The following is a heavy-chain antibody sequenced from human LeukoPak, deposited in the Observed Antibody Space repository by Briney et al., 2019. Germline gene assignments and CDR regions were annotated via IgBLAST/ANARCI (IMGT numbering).Heavy chain of an antibody. CDR3: ARSPTKRVPEDY. CDR2: IYYSGST. J-gene: IGHJ4*02. CDR1: GGSISSYY. D-gene: IGHD2-2*01. V-gene: IGHV4-59*12. Sequence: SETLSLTCTVSGGSISSYYWSWIRQPPGKGLAWIGYIYYSGSTNYNPSLKSRVTISVDTSKNQISLRLTSVTAADTAVYYCARSPTKRVPEDYWGQGTLVTVSS.